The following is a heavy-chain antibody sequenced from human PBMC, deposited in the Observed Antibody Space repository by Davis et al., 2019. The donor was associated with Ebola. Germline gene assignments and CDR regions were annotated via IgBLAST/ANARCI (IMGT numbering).Heavy chain of an antibody. D-gene: IGHD5-12*01. CDR2: ITRNGASI. CDR3: VREVSDYDSPYYYVDV. CDR1: GFTFSSYE. V-gene: IGHV3-48*03. J-gene: IGHJ6*02. Sequence: GGSLRLSCAASGFTFSSYEMNWVRQAPGKGLEWISYITRNGASIWYPDSVKGRFTISRDGAKNSLYLQMNSLRAGDTAVYYCVREVSDYDSPYYYVDVWGQGTAVTVSS.